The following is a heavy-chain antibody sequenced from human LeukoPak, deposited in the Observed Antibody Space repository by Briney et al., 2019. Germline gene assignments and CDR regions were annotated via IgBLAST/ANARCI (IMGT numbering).Heavy chain of an antibody. CDR3: AREGITMVRGVSFNWFDP. Sequence: QAGGSLRLSCAASGFTFSSYSMNWVRQAPGKGLEWVSYISSSSSTIYYADSVKGRFTISRDNAKNSLYLQMNSLRAEDTAVYYCAREGITMVRGVSFNWFDPWGQGTLVTVSS. V-gene: IGHV3-48*04. J-gene: IGHJ5*02. CDR2: ISSSSSTI. CDR1: GFTFSSYS. D-gene: IGHD3-10*01.